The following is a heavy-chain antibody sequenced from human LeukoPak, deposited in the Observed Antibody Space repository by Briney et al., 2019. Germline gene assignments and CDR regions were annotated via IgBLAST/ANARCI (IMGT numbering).Heavy chain of an antibody. D-gene: IGHD6-13*01. J-gene: IGHJ4*02. CDR1: GFTFSSYW. CDR2: IKHDGSEK. V-gene: IGHV3-7*01. CDR3: ARALGQQLVRGPLDY. Sequence: GGSLRLSCAASGFTFSSYWMSWVRQAPGKGLEWVASIKHDGSEKYYVDCVKGRFTISRENSKNTLYLQMNSLRAEDTAVYYCARALGQQLVRGPLDYWGQGTLVTVSS.